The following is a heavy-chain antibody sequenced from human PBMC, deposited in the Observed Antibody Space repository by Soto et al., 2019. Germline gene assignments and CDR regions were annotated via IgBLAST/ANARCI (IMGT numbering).Heavy chain of an antibody. CDR3: ARVIEGWGMDV. CDR1: GYTFTSYA. CDR2: INTNTGNP. D-gene: IGHD3-16*02. V-gene: IGHV7-4-1*01. Sequence: ASVKVSCKASGYTFTSYAMNWVRQAPGQGLEWMGWINTNTGNPTYAQGFTGRFVFSLDTSVSTAYPQICSLKAEDTALYYCARVIEGWGMDVWGQGTTVTVSS. J-gene: IGHJ6*02.